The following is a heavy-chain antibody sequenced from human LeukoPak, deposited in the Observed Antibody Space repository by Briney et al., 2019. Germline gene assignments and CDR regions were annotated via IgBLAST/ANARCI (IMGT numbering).Heavy chain of an antibody. CDR3: ARHTGSLYDFWSGYIDY. CDR2: ISVYNGNT. CDR1: GYTFTSYG. V-gene: IGHV1-18*01. Sequence: ASVKVSCKASGYTFTSYGISWVRQAPGQGLEWMGWISVYNGNTKYVQKFQGRVTMTTDTSTRTAYMELRSLRSDDTAVYYCARHTGSLYDFWSGYIDYWGQGTLVTVSS. J-gene: IGHJ4*02. D-gene: IGHD3-3*01.